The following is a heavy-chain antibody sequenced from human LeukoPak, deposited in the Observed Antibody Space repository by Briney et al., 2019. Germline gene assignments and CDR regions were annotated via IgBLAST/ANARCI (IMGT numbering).Heavy chain of an antibody. CDR3: AKDRYGSGETVVDY. CDR1: GFTFSSYG. D-gene: IGHD3-10*01. V-gene: IGHV3-30*18. Sequence: GGSLRLSCAASGFTFSSYGMHWVRQAPGKGLEWVAVISYDGSNKYYADSVKGRFTTSRDNSKNTLYLQMNSLRAEDTAVYYCAKDRYGSGETVVDYWGQGTLVTVSS. CDR2: ISYDGSNK. J-gene: IGHJ4*02.